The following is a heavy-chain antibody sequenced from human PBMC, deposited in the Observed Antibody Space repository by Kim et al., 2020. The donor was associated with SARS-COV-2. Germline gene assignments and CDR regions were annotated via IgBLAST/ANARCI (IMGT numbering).Heavy chain of an antibody. D-gene: IGHD1-1*01. CDR3: AKDRGGTDWYFDL. V-gene: IGHV3-9*01. CDR1: GFTFDDYA. J-gene: IGHJ2*01. Sequence: GGSLRLSCAASGFTFDDYAMHWVRQAPGKGLEWVSGISWNSGSIGYADSVKGRFTISRDNAKNSLYLQMNSLRAEDTALYYCAKDRGGTDWYFDLWGRGTLVTVSS. CDR2: ISWNSGSI.